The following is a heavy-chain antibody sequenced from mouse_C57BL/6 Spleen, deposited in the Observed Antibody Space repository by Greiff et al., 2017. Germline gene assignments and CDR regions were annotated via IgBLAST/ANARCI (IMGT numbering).Heavy chain of an antibody. Sequence: QVQLKESGPGLVAPSQSLSITCTVSGFSLTSYGVHWVRQPPGKGLEWLVVIWSDGSTTYNSALKSRLSISKDNSKSQVFLKMNSLQTDDTAMYYCARNYYGSSYAMDYWGQGTSVTVSS. CDR1: GFSLTSYG. CDR2: IWSDGST. V-gene: IGHV2-6*03. D-gene: IGHD1-1*01. CDR3: ARNYYGSSYAMDY. J-gene: IGHJ4*01.